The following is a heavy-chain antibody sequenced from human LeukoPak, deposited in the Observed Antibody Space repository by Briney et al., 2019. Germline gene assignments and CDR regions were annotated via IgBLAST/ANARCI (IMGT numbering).Heavy chain of an antibody. V-gene: IGHV1-24*01. CDR2: FDPEDGET. CDR3: ATARDFWSWFDP. Sequence: ASVKVSCKVSGYTLTELSMHWVRQAPGKGLEWMGGFDPEDGETIYAQKFQGRVTMTEDTSTDTAYMELSSLRSEDTAVYYCATARDFWSWFDPWGQGTLVTVSP. D-gene: IGHD3-3*01. CDR1: GYTLTELS. J-gene: IGHJ5*02.